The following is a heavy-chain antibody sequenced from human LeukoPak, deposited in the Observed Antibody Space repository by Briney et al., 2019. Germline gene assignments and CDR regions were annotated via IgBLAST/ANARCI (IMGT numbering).Heavy chain of an antibody. Sequence: SETLSLTRNVSGDSISSGYYWGWIRQSPGKGLEWIGNIYHSGNTQYNPSLHRRVTLSVDTSKSQFSLRLRSVTAADTAVYYCAKGIKCSSLSCDAFDPWGQGTPVTVSS. V-gene: IGHV4-38-2*02. D-gene: IGHD2-2*01. CDR1: GDSISSGYY. CDR2: IYHSGNT. CDR3: AKGIKCSSLSCDAFDP. J-gene: IGHJ5*02.